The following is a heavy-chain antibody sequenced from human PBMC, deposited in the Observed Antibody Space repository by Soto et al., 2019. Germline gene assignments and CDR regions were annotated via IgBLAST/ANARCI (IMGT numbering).Heavy chain of an antibody. CDR3: ARDRATMVRGVIPRWFDP. V-gene: IGHV4-59*01. J-gene: IGHJ5*02. CDR1: GGSISSYY. Sequence: SETLSLTCTVSGGSISSYYWSWIRQPPGKGLEWIGCFYYSGSTNYNPSLKSRVTISVDTSKKQFSLKLSSVTAADTAVYYCARDRATMVRGVIPRWFDPWGQGTLVTVSS. CDR2: FYYSGST. D-gene: IGHD3-10*01.